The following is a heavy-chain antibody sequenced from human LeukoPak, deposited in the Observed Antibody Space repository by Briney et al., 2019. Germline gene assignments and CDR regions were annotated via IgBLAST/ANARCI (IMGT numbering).Heavy chain of an antibody. CDR3: ARVPPYDGCFDY. Sequence: GGSLRLSCAASGFTVSSNYMSWVRQAPGKGLEWVSVIYSTNTTYYADSVKGRFTLSRDNSKNTLYLQMNSLRAEDTAVYYCARVPPYDGCFDYWGQGTLVTVSS. CDR2: IYSTNTT. J-gene: IGHJ4*02. D-gene: IGHD3-10*01. V-gene: IGHV3-53*01. CDR1: GFTVSSNY.